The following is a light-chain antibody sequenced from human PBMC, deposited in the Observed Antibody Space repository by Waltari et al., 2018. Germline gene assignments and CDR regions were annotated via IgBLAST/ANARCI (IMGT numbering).Light chain of an antibody. J-gene: IGLJ2*01. CDR3: CSYAGGRTYVV. CDR2: AVT. Sequence: QSALTQAASAPGASGRSIITSCTGTTHDVGAYDLVSRYQQHPGKAPRLIIYAVTEQPSGVSNRFSGSKSGNTASLTISGLQAEDEADYHCCSYAGGRTYVVFGGGTKLTVL. CDR1: THDVGAYDL. V-gene: IGLV2-23*02.